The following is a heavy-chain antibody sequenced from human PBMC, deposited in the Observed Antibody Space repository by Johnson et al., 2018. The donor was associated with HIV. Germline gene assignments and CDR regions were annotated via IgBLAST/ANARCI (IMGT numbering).Heavy chain of an antibody. J-gene: IGHJ3*02. V-gene: IGHV3-9*01. CDR1: GFTFDDYA. Sequence: DVQLVESGGGLVQPGRSLRLSCAASGFTFDDYAMHWVRQAPGKGLEWVSGISWNSGSIGYVDSVKGRFTISRDNAKNSLYLQMNSLRAEDTALYYCAKDMGAVTIDAFDIWGQGTMVTVSS. D-gene: IGHD4-17*01. CDR2: ISWNSGSI. CDR3: AKDMGAVTIDAFDI.